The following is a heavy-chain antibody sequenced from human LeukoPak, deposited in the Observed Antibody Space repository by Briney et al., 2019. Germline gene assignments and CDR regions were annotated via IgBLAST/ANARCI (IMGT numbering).Heavy chain of an antibody. CDR3: ARDPEATVVTPVDY. Sequence: ASVKVSCKASGYTFTSYDINWVRQATGQGLEWMGWMNPNSGNTGYAQKFQGRVTMTTDTSTSTAYMELRSLRSDDTAVYYCARDPEATVVTPVDYWGQGTLVTVSS. CDR1: GYTFTSYD. D-gene: IGHD4-23*01. CDR2: MNPNSGNT. V-gene: IGHV1-8*01. J-gene: IGHJ4*02.